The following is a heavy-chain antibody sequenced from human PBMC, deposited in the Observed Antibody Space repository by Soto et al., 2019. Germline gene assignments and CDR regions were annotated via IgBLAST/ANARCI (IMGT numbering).Heavy chain of an antibody. V-gene: IGHV4-59*01. CDR2: IYYSGST. Sequence: SETLSLTCTVSGGSLSGYYWSWIRQPPGKGLEWIGYIYYSGSTNYNPSLKSRVTMSVDTSKNQFSLKLSSVTAADTAVYYCARDLYYYDSSGRTPTAIDIWGQGTMVTVS. CDR3: ARDLYYYDSSGRTPTAIDI. D-gene: IGHD3-22*01. J-gene: IGHJ3*02. CDR1: GGSLSGYY.